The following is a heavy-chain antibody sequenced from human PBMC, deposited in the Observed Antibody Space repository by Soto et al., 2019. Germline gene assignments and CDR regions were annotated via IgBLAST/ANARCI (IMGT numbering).Heavy chain of an antibody. CDR2: ISYDGSNK. J-gene: IGHJ6*02. Sequence: QVQLVESGGGVVQPGRSLRLSCAASGFTFSSYGMHWVRQAPGKGLEWVAVISYDGSNKYYADSVKGRFTISRDNSKNTLYLQMTSLRAEHPHVYYPAKYLLGPRRADGMDVCCQGKTLTGS. V-gene: IGHV3-30*18. CDR3: AKYLLGPRRADGMDV. CDR1: GFTFSSYG. D-gene: IGHD7-27*01.